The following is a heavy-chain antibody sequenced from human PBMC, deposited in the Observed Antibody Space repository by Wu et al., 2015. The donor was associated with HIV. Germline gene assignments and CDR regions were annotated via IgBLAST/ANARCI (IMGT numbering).Heavy chain of an antibody. CDR1: GYTFTAYY. D-gene: IGHD2-8*01. CDR2: INPRTGDT. CDR3: ARERMADWYYNL. J-gene: IGHJ2*01. Sequence: QVQLVQSGAEVKKPGASVKVSCTATGYTFTAYYVHWVRQAPGQGLEWMGCINPRTGDTKYAQRFQDKVTMTRDTSISTAYMELSSLKSEDTAMYYCARERMADWYYNLWGRGTLVTVSS. V-gene: IGHV1-2*02.